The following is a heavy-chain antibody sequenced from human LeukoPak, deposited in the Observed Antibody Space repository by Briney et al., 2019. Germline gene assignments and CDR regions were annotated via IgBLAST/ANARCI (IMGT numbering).Heavy chain of an antibody. D-gene: IGHD4-11*01. Sequence: PSGTLSLTCAVSGGSISSSHWCSWVRQPPGKGLEWIGEIYHSGTTNYNPSLKSRVTILVDKSKNQFSLRLRSVTAADTAVYFCARGRVSSSTWYSTYYYFFYMDFWGKGTTVTVSS. CDR3: ARGRVSSSTWYSTYYYFFYMDF. V-gene: IGHV4-4*02. CDR1: GGSISSSHW. J-gene: IGHJ6*03. CDR2: IYHSGTT.